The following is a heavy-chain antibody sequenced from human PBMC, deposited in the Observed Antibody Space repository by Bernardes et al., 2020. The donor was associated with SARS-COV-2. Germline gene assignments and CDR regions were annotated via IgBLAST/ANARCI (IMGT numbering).Heavy chain of an antibody. Sequence: GGTLRLSGAASGFTFSNGSMSWVRRGPGKGLEWVARIRSKTDGETTDYAAPVKGRFTILRDDSKDTLYLQMNGLKVEDTAVYYCSAGGGYYPLWGQGTTVTVSS. J-gene: IGHJ6*02. D-gene: IGHD1-26*01. V-gene: IGHV3-15*01. CDR2: IRSKTDGETT. CDR3: SAGGGYYPL. CDR1: GFTFSNGS.